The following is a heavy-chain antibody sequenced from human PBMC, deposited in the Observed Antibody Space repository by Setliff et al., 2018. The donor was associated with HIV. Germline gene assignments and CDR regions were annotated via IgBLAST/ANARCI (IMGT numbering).Heavy chain of an antibody. J-gene: IGHJ4*01. CDR2: INPNSGGT. V-gene: IGHV1-2*06. CDR3: ARVGSYWTQFDY. CDR1: GHTFTGYY. Sequence: ASVKVSCKTSGHTFTGYYMHWVRQAPGEGLEWMGQINPNSGGTEYAPKFQGRVTLTRDTSIGTAYMELTSLRSDDTAVYYCARVGSYWTQFDYWGQGTLVTVSS. D-gene: IGHD2-15*01.